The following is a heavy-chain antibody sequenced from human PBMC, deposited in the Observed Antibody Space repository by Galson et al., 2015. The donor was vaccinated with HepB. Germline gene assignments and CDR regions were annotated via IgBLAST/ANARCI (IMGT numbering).Heavy chain of an antibody. Sequence: SLRLSCAASGFTFSSYGMHWVRQAPGKGLEWVAVISYDGSNKYYADSVKGRFTISRDNSKNTLYLQMNSLRAEDTAVYYCAKDEFGGYDSRGAFDIWGQGTMVTVSS. D-gene: IGHD5-12*01. CDR2: ISYDGSNK. CDR3: AKDEFGGYDSRGAFDI. J-gene: IGHJ3*02. CDR1: GFTFSSYG. V-gene: IGHV3-30*18.